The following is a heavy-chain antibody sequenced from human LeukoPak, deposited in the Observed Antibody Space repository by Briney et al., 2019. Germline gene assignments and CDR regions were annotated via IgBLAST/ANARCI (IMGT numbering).Heavy chain of an antibody. Sequence: GRSLRLSCVASGFTFTNFAMHWVRQAPGKGLEWVTVISDDGNNKYFTDSVKGRFTISRDNSKNTLYLQMNSLRAEDTAVYYCAKGGPHYGSGSYYAFDYWGQGTLVTVSS. D-gene: IGHD3-10*01. V-gene: IGHV3-30*18. CDR2: ISDDGNNK. CDR1: GFTFTNFA. J-gene: IGHJ4*02. CDR3: AKGGPHYGSGSYYAFDY.